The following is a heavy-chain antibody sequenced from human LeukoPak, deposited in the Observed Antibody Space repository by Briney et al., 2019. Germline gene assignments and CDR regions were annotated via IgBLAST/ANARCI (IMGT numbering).Heavy chain of an antibody. CDR2: INPGGSSI. V-gene: IGHV3-74*01. J-gene: IGHJ4*02. CDR1: GFTFSSYW. D-gene: IGHD1-14*01. CDR3: ARSNQADDY. Sequence: SGGSLRLSCAASGFTFSSYWMHWVRQVPGKGLVWVARINPGGSSITYADSVKGRFTISRDNAKNTLYLQMDSLGAEDPGVYYCARSNQADDYWGQGTLVTVSS.